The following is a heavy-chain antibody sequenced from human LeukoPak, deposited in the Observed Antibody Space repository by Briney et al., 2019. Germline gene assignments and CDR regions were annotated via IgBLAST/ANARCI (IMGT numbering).Heavy chain of an antibody. Sequence: GGSLRLSCAASGFTFSRYWIHWVRQAPGKGLEWVSRISPDGSTTTYADSVKGRCTISRDNVKNTVYLQMNSLRAEDTAVYYCARVLSGSWDWFDPWGQGTLVTVSS. J-gene: IGHJ5*02. CDR3: ARVLSGSWDWFDP. CDR1: GFTFSRYW. V-gene: IGHV3-74*01. CDR2: ISPDGSTT. D-gene: IGHD3-3*01.